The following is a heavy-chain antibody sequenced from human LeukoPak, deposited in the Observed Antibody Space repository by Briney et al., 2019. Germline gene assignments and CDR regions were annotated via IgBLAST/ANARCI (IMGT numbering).Heavy chain of an antibody. CDR1: GYTFTSYG. Sequence: ASVKVSCKASGYTFTSYGISWVRQAPGQGLEWTGWISAYNGNTNYAQKLQGRVTMTTDTSTSTAYMELRSLRSDDTAVYYCARDPKLNYYDSSGPVDYWGQGTLVTVSS. CDR2: ISAYNGNT. D-gene: IGHD3-22*01. V-gene: IGHV1-18*01. J-gene: IGHJ4*02. CDR3: ARDPKLNYYDSSGPVDY.